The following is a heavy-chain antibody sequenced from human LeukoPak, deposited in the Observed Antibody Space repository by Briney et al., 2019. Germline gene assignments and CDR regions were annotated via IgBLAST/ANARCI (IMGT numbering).Heavy chain of an antibody. CDR1: GFTFSSYA. V-gene: IGHV3-23*01. D-gene: IGHD4-23*01. CDR2: IDHSGAST. J-gene: IGHJ2*01. Sequence: GGSLRLSCAPSGFTFSSYAMSWVRQAPGKGLEWVSSIDHSGASTYYADSVKGRFTISRDNSKNTLYLQMNSLRAEDMAVYYCAKAGGNFVPWYLDLWGRGTLVTVSS. CDR3: AKAGGNFVPWYLDL.